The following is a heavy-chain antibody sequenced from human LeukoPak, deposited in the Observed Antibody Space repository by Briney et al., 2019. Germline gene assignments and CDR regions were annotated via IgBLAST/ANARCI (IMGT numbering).Heavy chain of an antibody. CDR2: ISYDGSDK. CDR3: ARDPAH. J-gene: IGHJ4*02. Sequence: GGSLRLSCAASGFTFSSYAMHWVRQAPGKGLEWVALISYDGSDKYYADSVKGRFTISRDNAKNSLYLQMNSLRAEDTAVYYCARDPAHWGQGTLVTVSS. V-gene: IGHV3-30*04. CDR1: GFTFSSYA.